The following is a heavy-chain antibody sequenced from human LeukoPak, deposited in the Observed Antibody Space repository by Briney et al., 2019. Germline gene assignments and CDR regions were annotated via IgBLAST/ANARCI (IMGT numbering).Heavy chain of an antibody. CDR1: GFTFSDYY. D-gene: IGHD3-10*01. V-gene: IGHV3-66*01. Sequence: GGSLRLSCAASGFTFSDYYMSWVRQAPGKGLEWVSVIYSGGSTYYADSVKGRFTISRDNSKNTLYLQMNSLRAEDTAVYYCVAVRAMGVDYWGQGTLVTVSS. CDR3: VAVRAMGVDY. J-gene: IGHJ4*02. CDR2: IYSGGST.